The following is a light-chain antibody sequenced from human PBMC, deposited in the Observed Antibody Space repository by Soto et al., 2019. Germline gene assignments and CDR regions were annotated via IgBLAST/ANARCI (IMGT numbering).Light chain of an antibody. Sequence: QSVLTQSPSASASLGASVKLTCTLSSGHTNYAIAWHQQQPDKGPRYLMNLNSDGSHSKGDGIPDRFSGSSSGAERYLTISSLQSEDEADYYCQTWGTVIRVFGGGTKVTVL. J-gene: IGLJ2*01. V-gene: IGLV4-69*02. CDR2: LNSDGSH. CDR1: SGHTNYA. CDR3: QTWGTVIRV.